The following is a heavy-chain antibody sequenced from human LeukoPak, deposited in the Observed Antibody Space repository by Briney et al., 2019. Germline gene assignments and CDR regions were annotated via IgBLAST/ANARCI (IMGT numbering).Heavy chain of an antibody. CDR2: IKSKTDGGTT. D-gene: IGHD4-17*01. V-gene: IGHV3-15*01. J-gene: IGHJ3*02. CDR1: GFTFSNAG. Sequence: GGSLRLSCAASGFTFSNAGMSWVRQAPGKGLEWVGRIKSKTDGGTTDYAAPVKGRFTISRDDSKNALYLQMNSLKTEDTAVYYCTTDYGDYDREAFDIWGQGTMVTVSS. CDR3: TTDYGDYDREAFDI.